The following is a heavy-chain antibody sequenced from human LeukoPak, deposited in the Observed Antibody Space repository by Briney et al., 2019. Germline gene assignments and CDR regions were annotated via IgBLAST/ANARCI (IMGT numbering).Heavy chain of an antibody. J-gene: IGHJ1*01. CDR3: ARKRRGYGGYEH. V-gene: IGHV1-46*01. CDR2: INPSGGST. Sequence: GASVKVSCKASGYTFTSYFMHWVRQAPGQGLEWMGIINPSGGSTSYAQKFQGRVTMTRDTSTSTVYMELSSLRSEDAAVDYCARKRRGYGGYEHWGQGTLVTVSS. D-gene: IGHD5-12*01. CDR1: GYTFTSYF.